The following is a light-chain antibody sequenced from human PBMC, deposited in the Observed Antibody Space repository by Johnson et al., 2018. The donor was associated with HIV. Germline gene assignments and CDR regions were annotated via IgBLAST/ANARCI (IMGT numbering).Light chain of an antibody. CDR1: SSNIGNNY. CDR2: ENN. CDR3: GTWERSRTPGGV. J-gene: IGLJ1*01. V-gene: IGLV1-51*02. Sequence: QSVLTQPPSVSAAPGQKVTISCSGSSSNIGNNYVSWYQHLPGTAPKLLIYENNKRPSEIPDRSSGSKSGTSATLGITELQSGDEADYYCGTWERSRTPGGVFGTGTKVTVL.